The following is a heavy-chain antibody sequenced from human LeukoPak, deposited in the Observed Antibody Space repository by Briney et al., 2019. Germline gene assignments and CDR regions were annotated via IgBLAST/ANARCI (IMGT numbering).Heavy chain of an antibody. D-gene: IGHD3-22*01. CDR3: AREGHYYYDSSGYNPNYYYGMDV. Sequence: TGGSLRLSCAASGFAFSSYWMSWVRQAPGKGLGWVANIKQDGSEKYYVDSVKGRFTISRDNAKNSLYLQMNSLRAEDTAVYHCAREGHYYYDSSGYNPNYYYGMDVWGQGTTVTVSS. V-gene: IGHV3-7*01. J-gene: IGHJ6*02. CDR2: IKQDGSEK. CDR1: GFAFSSYW.